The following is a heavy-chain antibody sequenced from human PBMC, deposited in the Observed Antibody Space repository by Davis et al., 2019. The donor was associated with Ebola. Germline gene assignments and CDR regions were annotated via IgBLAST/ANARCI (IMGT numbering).Heavy chain of an antibody. Sequence: GSLRLSCAASGFTFSSYEMNWVRQAPGKGLEWVSYISSSGSTIYYADSVKGRFTISRDNAKNSLYLQMNSLRAEDTAVYYCARDWGVLYGMDVWGQGTTVTVSS. CDR3: ARDWGVLYGMDV. CDR1: GFTFSSYE. V-gene: IGHV3-48*03. CDR2: ISSSGSTI. D-gene: IGHD3-10*01. J-gene: IGHJ6*02.